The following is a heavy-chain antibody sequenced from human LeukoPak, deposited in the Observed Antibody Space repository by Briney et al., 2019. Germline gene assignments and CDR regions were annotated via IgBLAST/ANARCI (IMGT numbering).Heavy chain of an antibody. V-gene: IGHV3-23*01. Sequence: TGGSLRLSCLTSGFTLSTNAMSWVRQAPGKGLEWISGISGSGASTYYADSVKGRFTISRDDSRNTLYLQMNSQRGDDTAVYYCAKDVGKWESLHFFDYWGQGTLVTVSS. CDR2: ISGSGAST. J-gene: IGHJ4*02. D-gene: IGHD1-26*01. CDR1: GFTLSTNA. CDR3: AKDVGKWESLHFFDY.